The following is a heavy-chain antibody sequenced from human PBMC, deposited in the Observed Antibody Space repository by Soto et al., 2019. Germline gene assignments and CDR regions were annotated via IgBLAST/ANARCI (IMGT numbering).Heavy chain of an antibody. J-gene: IGHJ6*02. D-gene: IGHD3-3*01. CDR3: AKAYYDFWSGQSYGMDV. Sequence: ASVTVSCKASGYTFTGYYMHWVRQAPGQGLEWMGWINPNSGGTNYAQKFQGWVTMTRDTSISTAYMELSRLRSDDTAVYYCAKAYYDFWSGQSYGMDVWGQGTTVTVS. V-gene: IGHV1-2*04. CDR2: INPNSGGT. CDR1: GYTFTGYY.